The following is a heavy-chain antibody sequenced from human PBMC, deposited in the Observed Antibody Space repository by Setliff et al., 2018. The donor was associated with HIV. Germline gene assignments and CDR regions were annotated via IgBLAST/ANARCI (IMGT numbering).Heavy chain of an antibody. J-gene: IGHJ5*02. D-gene: IGHD2-15*01. V-gene: IGHV4-59*12. Sequence: PGGSLRLSCTASGFTFSDYYMSWIRQHPGKGLEWIGYIYYSGSTNYNPSLKSRVTISVDTSKNQFSLDLTSVTAADTAVYYCARDRHCSRGICYEPNWFDPWGQGTLVTVSS. CDR2: IYYSGST. CDR1: GFTFSDYY. CDR3: ARDRHCSRGICYEPNWFDP.